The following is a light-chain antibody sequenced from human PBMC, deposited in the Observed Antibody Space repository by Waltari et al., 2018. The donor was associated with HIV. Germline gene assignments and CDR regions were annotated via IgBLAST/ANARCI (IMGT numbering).Light chain of an antibody. J-gene: IGKJ2*01. CDR2: GAS. CDR3: QQYDHWPPYT. V-gene: IGKV3-15*01. Sequence: EVVMTQSPATMSVSLGGRATRFCRASQSVSTKLAWYQQKPGQAPRLLIYGASTRATGISARFSGSGSGTEFTLSISRLQSEDSAVYYCQQYDHWPPYTFGQGTNLEIK. CDR1: QSVSTK.